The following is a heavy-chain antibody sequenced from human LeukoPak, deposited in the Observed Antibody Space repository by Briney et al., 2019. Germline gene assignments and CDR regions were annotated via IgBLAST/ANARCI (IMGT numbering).Heavy chain of an antibody. V-gene: IGHV4-39*01. CDR3: ATLQRFGELKDAFDI. J-gene: IGHJ3*02. CDR1: GGSISSSSYY. CDR2: IYYRGST. Sequence: PSETLSLTCTVSGGSISSSSYYWGVIRQPPGKGLEWIGSIYYRGSTYYNPSLKSRVTIFVDTSKNQFSLKLSSVTAADTAVYYCATLQRFGELKDAFDIWGQGTMVTVSS. D-gene: IGHD3-10*01.